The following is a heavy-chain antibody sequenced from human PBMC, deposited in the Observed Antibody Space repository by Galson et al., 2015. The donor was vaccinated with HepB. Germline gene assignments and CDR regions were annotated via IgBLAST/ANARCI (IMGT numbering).Heavy chain of an antibody. CDR3: ARDLYTSGDV. J-gene: IGHJ6*02. CDR2: IKSDGSYT. D-gene: IGHD6-25*01. CDR1: GFTFSRYW. V-gene: IGHV3-74*03. Sequence: SLRLSCAASGFTFSRYWMHWVCQAPGKGLVWVSRIKSDGSYTEYAVSVKGRFTVSRDNAKNTLYLQMNSLRVEDTAVYYCARDLYTSGDVWGQGTTVTVSS.